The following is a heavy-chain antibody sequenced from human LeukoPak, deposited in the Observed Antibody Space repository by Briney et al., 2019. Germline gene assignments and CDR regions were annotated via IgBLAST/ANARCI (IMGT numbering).Heavy chain of an antibody. Sequence: GGSLRLSCAASGFTFSSYGMHWVRQAPGKGLEWVAFIRYDGSNKYYADSVKGRFTISRDNSKNTLYLQMNSLRAEDTAVYYCAREAPISDSGNYYKSLGYWGQGTLVTVSS. CDR2: IRYDGSNK. CDR3: AREAPISDSGNYYKSLGY. CDR1: GFTFSSYG. J-gene: IGHJ4*02. V-gene: IGHV3-30*02. D-gene: IGHD3-10*01.